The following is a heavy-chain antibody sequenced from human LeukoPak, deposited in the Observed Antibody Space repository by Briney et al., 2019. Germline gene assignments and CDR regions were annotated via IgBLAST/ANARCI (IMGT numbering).Heavy chain of an antibody. D-gene: IGHD6-13*01. Sequence: SETLSLTCTVSGGSISSYYWSWIRQPAGKGLEWIGRIYTSGSTNYNPSLKSRVTMSVDTSKNQFSLKLSSVTAADTAVYYCARGSSSWYTNWFDPWGQGTLVTVSS. CDR1: GGSISSYY. J-gene: IGHJ5*02. V-gene: IGHV4-4*07. CDR2: IYTSGST. CDR3: ARGSSSWYTNWFDP.